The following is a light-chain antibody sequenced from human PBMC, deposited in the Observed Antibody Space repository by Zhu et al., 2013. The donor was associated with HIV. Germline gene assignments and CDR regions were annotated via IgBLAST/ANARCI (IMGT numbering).Light chain of an antibody. J-gene: IGKJ3*01. CDR1: QSVGDW. CDR3: HQPYTYPFT. Sequence: DIQMTQSPSSLSASVGDRVTITCRASQSVGDWVAWYQQRPGKAPNVLIYAASSLISGVPSRFSGSGSETEFTLTVNSLQAEDFATYYCHQPYTYPFTFGPGTKVDIK. CDR2: AAS. V-gene: IGKV1-5*01.